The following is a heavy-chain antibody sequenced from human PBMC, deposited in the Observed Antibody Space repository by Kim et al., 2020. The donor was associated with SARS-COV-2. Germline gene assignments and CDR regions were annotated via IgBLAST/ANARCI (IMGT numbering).Heavy chain of an antibody. CDR2: IYSGGST. CDR3: ARVFSGPEGYCSGGSCYGYYFDY. V-gene: IGHV3-53*01. CDR1: GFTVSSNY. Sequence: GGSLRLSCAASGFTVSSNYMSWVRQAPGKGLEWVSVIYSGGSTYYADSVKGRFTISRDNSKNTLYLQMNSLRAEDTAVYYCARVFSGPEGYCSGGSCYGYYFDYWGQGTLVTVSS. D-gene: IGHD2-15*01. J-gene: IGHJ4*02.